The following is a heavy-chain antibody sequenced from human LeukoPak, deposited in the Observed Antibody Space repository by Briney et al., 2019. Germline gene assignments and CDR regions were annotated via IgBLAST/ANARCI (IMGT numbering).Heavy chain of an antibody. D-gene: IGHD6-19*01. CDR3: ARWGSGWYFDY. V-gene: IGHV4-38-2*02. J-gene: IGHJ4*02. Sequence: SETLSLTCSVSGYPISRGNYWGWIRQPPGKGLEWIGTIYHSGSTYYNPSLKSRVTISVDTSKNQFSLRLSSVTAADTAVYHCARWGSGWYFDYWGQGTLVIVSS. CDR2: IYHSGST. CDR1: GYPISRGNY.